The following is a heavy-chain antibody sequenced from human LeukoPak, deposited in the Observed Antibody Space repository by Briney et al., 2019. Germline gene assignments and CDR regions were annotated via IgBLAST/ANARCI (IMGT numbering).Heavy chain of an antibody. J-gene: IGHJ4*02. D-gene: IGHD2-2*02. CDR1: GFTFSSYG. V-gene: IGHV3-30*02. CDR3: AKDSQGYCSSTSCYMGEYDH. CDR2: IRYDGSNK. Sequence: GGSLRLSCAASGFTFSSYGMHWVRQAPGKGLEWVAFIRYDGSNKYYADSVKGRFTISRDNSKNTLYLQMNSLRAEDTAVYYCAKDSQGYCSSTSCYMGEYDHWGQGTLVTVSS.